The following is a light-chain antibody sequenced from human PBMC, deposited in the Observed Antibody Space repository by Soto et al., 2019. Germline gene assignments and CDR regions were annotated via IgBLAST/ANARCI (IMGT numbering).Light chain of an antibody. Sequence: ETVLTQSPGTLSLSPGERATLSCRASQSLGSDYLAWYQQKPGQAPRLLIYGVSSRATDIPDRFSGSGSGTHFTPTISRLEQEDFAMYYCQLYGTSRAFGQGTKV. J-gene: IGKJ1*01. CDR1: QSLGSDY. V-gene: IGKV3-20*01. CDR3: QLYGTSRA. CDR2: GVS.